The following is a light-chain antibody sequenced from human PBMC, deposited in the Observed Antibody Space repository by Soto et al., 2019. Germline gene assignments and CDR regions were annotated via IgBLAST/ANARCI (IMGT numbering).Light chain of an antibody. J-gene: IGKJ1*01. Sequence: EIVMTQSPATLSVSPGERATLSCRASQSVSSNLAWYQQKPCQAPRLLIYDASTRATGIPARFSGSGSGTEFTLTISSLQSEDFAVYYCQQYNNWPQTFGQGTKVEIK. CDR1: QSVSSN. CDR3: QQYNNWPQT. V-gene: IGKV3-15*01. CDR2: DAS.